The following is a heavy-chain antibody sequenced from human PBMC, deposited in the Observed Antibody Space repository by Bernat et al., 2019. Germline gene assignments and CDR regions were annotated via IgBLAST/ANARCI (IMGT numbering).Heavy chain of an antibody. J-gene: IGHJ6*02. D-gene: IGHD3-22*01. Sequence: EVQLVESGGGLVQPGGSLRLSCAASGFTFSSYWMYWVRQAPGKGLVWVSRINSDGSSTSYADSVKGRFTISRDNAKNTLYLQMNSLRAEDTAVYYCAKDYYDSSGYYALYYYYYGMDVWGQGTTVTVS. CDR2: INSDGSST. CDR3: AKDYYDSSGYYALYYYYYGMDV. CDR1: GFTFSSYW. V-gene: IGHV3-74*01.